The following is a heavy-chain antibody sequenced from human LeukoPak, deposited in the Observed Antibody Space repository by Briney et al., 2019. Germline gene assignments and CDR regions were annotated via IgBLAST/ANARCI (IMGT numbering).Heavy chain of an antibody. CDR1: GFTFSNYG. Sequence: GGSLRLSCAASGFTFSNYGMHWVRQAPGKGLGWVASIRYDGFNKYYADSLKGRFTISRDNSKNTLYLQMNSLRAEDTAVYYCAKKTIVGATVDAFDIWGQGTMVTVSS. D-gene: IGHD1-26*01. V-gene: IGHV3-30*02. CDR3: AKKTIVGATVDAFDI. J-gene: IGHJ3*02. CDR2: IRYDGFNK.